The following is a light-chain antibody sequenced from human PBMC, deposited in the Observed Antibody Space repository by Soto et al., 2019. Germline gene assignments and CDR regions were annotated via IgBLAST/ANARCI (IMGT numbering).Light chain of an antibody. Sequence: QSVLTQPPSVSGTPGQRVTISCSGGSSNIGSGTVNWYQQLPGTAPKLLIYNNNQRPSGVPDRFSGSKSGTSRSLAISGLQSEDEADYYCASWDDSLTGLYVFGTGTSHRP. CDR3: ASWDDSLTGLYV. V-gene: IGLV1-44*01. CDR1: SSNIGSGT. J-gene: IGLJ1*01. CDR2: NNN.